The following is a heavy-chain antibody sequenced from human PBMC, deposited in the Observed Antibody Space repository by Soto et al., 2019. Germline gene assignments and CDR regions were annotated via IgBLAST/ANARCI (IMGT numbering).Heavy chain of an antibody. D-gene: IGHD3-9*01. CDR2: IYPGDSDT. Sequence: PGESLKISCKGSGYSFTSYWIGWVRQMPGKGLEWMGIIYPGDSDTRYSPSFQGQVTISADKSISTAYLQWSSLKASDTAMYYCARARYFDWFIVTPHDYWGQGTQVTVSS. CDR1: GYSFTSYW. V-gene: IGHV5-51*01. CDR3: ARARYFDWFIVTPHDY. J-gene: IGHJ4*02.